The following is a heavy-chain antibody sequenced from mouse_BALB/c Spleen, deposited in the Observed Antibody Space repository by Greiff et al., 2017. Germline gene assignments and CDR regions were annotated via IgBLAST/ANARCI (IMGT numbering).Heavy chain of an antibody. J-gene: IGHJ4*01. CDR2: IWRGGST. D-gene: IGHD2-1*01. CDR3: AKDTGNNDAMDY. CDR1: GFSLTSYG. V-gene: IGHV2-5-1*01. Sequence: VKVVESGPSLVQPSQSLSITCTVSGFSLTSYGVHWVRQSPGKGLEWLGVIWRGGSTDSNAAFMSRLSIIKDNSKSQVFFKMNSLQSGDTSIYYCAKDTGNNDAMDYWGQGTSVTVSS.